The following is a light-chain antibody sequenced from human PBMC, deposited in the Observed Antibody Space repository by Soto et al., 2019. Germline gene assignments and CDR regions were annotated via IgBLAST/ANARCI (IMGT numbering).Light chain of an antibody. V-gene: IGKV3-11*01. Sequence: EIVLTQSPATLSLSRGESATLSCRASRSVSSYLAWYQQKPGQAPRLLIYDASNSPTALTARFSDSGSGTDFTLTSSSLEREDFSIYYCQQRSNWPITFVQGTRLEI. J-gene: IGKJ5*01. CDR1: RSVSSY. CDR3: QQRSNWPIT. CDR2: DAS.